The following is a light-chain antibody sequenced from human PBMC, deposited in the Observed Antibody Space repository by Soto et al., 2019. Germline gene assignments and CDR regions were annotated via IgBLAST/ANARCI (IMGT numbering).Light chain of an antibody. Sequence: QSVLTQPPSASGTPGQRVTISCSGISSSIGSNTVNWYQQLPGTAPKLLIYSTTQRPSGVPDRFSGSKSGTSASLAISGLQSEDEADYYCAAWDDSLNGHVVFGGGTKLTVL. CDR3: AAWDDSLNGHVV. V-gene: IGLV1-44*01. CDR2: STT. CDR1: SSSIGSNT. J-gene: IGLJ2*01.